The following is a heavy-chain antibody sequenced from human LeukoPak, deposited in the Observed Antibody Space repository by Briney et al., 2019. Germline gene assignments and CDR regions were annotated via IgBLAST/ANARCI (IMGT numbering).Heavy chain of an antibody. CDR2: IHDTGST. CDR3: ARFSSGCSTSSCYLTY. V-gene: IGHV4-59*11. CDR1: GGSLSSHY. D-gene: IGHD2-2*01. J-gene: IGHJ4*02. Sequence: SETLSLTCSVSGGSLSSHYWSWIRQPPGKGLELIGHIHDTGSTFYNPSLRGRVTISLATSNNQFSLKLTSMTAADTAVYYCARFSSGCSTSSCYLTYWGQGTLVTVS.